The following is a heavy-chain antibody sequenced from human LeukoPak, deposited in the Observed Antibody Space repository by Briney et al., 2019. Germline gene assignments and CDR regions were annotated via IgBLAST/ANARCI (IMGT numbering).Heavy chain of an antibody. D-gene: IGHD3-9*01. CDR1: GYTFTGYY. J-gene: IGHJ4*02. V-gene: IGHV1-46*01. Sequence: ASVKVSCKASGYTFTGYYMHWVRQTPGQGLEWMGIINPSGGSTSYAQKFQGRVTMTRDTSTSTVYMELSSLRSGDTAVYYCARDYYDILTGSFDYWGQGTLVTVSS. CDR3: ARDYYDILTGSFDY. CDR2: INPSGGST.